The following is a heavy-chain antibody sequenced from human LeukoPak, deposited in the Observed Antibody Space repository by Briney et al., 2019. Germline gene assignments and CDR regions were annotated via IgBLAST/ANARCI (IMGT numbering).Heavy chain of an antibody. V-gene: IGHV1-18*01. Sequence: ASVKVSCKASGYTFTSYGISWVRQAPGQGLEWMGWISAYNGNTNYAQKLQGRVTMTTDTSTSTAYMELRSLRSDDTAVYYCARVAVAGPRPGAFDIWGQGTMVTVSS. J-gene: IGHJ3*02. CDR1: GYTFTSYG. CDR2: ISAYNGNT. CDR3: ARVAVAGPRPGAFDI. D-gene: IGHD6-19*01.